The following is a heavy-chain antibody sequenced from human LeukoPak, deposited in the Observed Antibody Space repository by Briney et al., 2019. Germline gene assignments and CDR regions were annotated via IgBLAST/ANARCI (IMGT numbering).Heavy chain of an antibody. V-gene: IGHV4-59*01. J-gene: IGHJ4*02. Sequence: PSETLSLTCTVSGGSISSNYWSWIRQPPGKGLEWIGYIYYSGSTNYNPSLNSRVTISVDTSKNQFSLKLSSVTAADTAVYYCARGASIAAAGPFDYWGQGTLVTVSS. CDR2: IYYSGST. CDR1: GGSISSNY. D-gene: IGHD6-13*01. CDR3: ARGASIAAAGPFDY.